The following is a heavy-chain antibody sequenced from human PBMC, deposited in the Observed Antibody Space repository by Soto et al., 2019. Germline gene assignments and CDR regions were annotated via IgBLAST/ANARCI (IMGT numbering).Heavy chain of an antibody. D-gene: IGHD2-2*01. J-gene: IGHJ1*01. Sequence: SETLSLTCAVSGGSISSGGYSWSWIRQPPGKGLEWIGYMYHSGSTYYNPSLKSRVTISIDRSKNQFSLKLSSVTAADTAVYYCARVPPYWGQVILVTVS. V-gene: IGHV4-30-2*01. CDR2: MYHSGST. CDR3: ARVPPY. CDR1: GGSISSGGYS.